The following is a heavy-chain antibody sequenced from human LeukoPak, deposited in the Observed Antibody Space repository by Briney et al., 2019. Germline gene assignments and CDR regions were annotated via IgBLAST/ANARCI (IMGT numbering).Heavy chain of an antibody. J-gene: IGHJ4*02. CDR3: AGGNIRYSYGRFDY. CDR1: GFTFSSYA. V-gene: IGHV3-30-3*01. CDR2: ISDDGTKE. Sequence: TGGSLRLSCVASGFTFSSYAMHWVRQAPGKGLEWVAVISDDGTKEYYADSVKGRFTISRDNSRNTVYTSKSTLFLQMNSLRPEDTAVYYCAGGNIRYSYGRFDYWGQGILVTVSS. D-gene: IGHD5-18*01.